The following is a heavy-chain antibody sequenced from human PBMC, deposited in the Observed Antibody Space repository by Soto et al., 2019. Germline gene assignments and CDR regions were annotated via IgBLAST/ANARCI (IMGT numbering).Heavy chain of an antibody. CDR1: GFTFRSHA. J-gene: IGHJ6*02. V-gene: IGHV3-15*01. CDR2: IRSKSYGGTT. CDR3: TRGGASYYYYGMDV. Sequence: GGSLRLSCTTSGFTFRSHAMSWVRQAPGKGLEWVAFIRSKSYGGTTDYAAPVKGRFTISRDDSKNTLYLQMNSLKTEDTAVYYCTRGGASYYYYGMDVWGQGTTVTVSS.